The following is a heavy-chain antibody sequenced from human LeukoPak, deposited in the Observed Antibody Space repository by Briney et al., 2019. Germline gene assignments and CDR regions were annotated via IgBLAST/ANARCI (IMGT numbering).Heavy chain of an antibody. V-gene: IGHV1-18*01. J-gene: IGHJ4*02. CDR2: ISAYNGNT. Sequence: ASVKVSCKASGYTFTIYGISWVRQAPGQGLEWMGWISAYNGNTNYAQKLQGRVTMTTDTSTSTAYMELRSLRSDDTAVYYCARGPITMIVVVTDLYDYWGQGTLVTVPS. D-gene: IGHD3-22*01. CDR3: ARGPITMIVVVTDLYDY. CDR1: GYTFTIYG.